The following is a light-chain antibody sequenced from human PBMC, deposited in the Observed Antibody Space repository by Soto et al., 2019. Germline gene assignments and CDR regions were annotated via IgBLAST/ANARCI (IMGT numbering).Light chain of an antibody. CDR3: SSYTTANTYV. CDR2: EVD. CDR1: SSDVGGYNY. J-gene: IGLJ1*01. V-gene: IGLV2-14*01. Sequence: QYALTQPASVSGSPVQSITISCTGTSSDVGGYNYVSWYQQYPGKAPKLMIYEVDNRPSGVSNLFSGSKSGNTASLTISGLQDEDEADYYCSSYTTANTYVFGTGTKVTVL.